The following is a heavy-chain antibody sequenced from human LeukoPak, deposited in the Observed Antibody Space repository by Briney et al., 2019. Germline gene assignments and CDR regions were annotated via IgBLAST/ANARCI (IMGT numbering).Heavy chain of an antibody. CDR1: GGSISSYY. D-gene: IGHD6-19*01. V-gene: IGHV4-59*01. J-gene: IGHJ4*02. CDR3: ARGDGGWYGDYFDY. Sequence: PSETLSLTCTVSGGSISSYYWSWIRQPPGKGLEWIGYIYYSGSTNYSPSLKSRVTISVDTSKNQFSLKLSSVTAADTAVYYCARGDGGWYGDYFDYWGQGTLVTVSS. CDR2: IYYSGST.